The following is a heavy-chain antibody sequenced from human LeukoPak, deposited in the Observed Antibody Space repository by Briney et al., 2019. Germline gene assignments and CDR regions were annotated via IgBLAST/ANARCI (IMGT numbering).Heavy chain of an antibody. D-gene: IGHD1-7*01. J-gene: IGHJ3*02. V-gene: IGHV3-48*03. CDR1: GFIVSSCE. CDR2: IASDGSI. CDR3: ARDSGNYLDAFDI. Sequence: GGSLRLSCAVSGFIVSSCEMNWVRQAPGKGLQWISFIASDGSIEYADSVKGRFTISRDNAKNSLYLQMNSLRAEDTAVYYCARDSGNYLDAFDIWGQGTMVTVSS.